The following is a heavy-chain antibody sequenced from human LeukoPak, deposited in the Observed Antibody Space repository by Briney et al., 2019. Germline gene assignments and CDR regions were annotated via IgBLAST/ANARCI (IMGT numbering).Heavy chain of an antibody. V-gene: IGHV1-2*02. D-gene: IGHD3-10*01. CDR3: ARDHGSGSQNLDY. Sequence: ASVKVSCKASGYTFTGYYMHWVRQAPGQGLEWMGWINPNSGGTNYAQKFQGRVTMTRDTSISTAYMELSRLRSDDTAVYYCARDHGSGSQNLDYWGQGTLVTVSS. CDR1: GYTFTGYY. CDR2: INPNSGGT. J-gene: IGHJ4*02.